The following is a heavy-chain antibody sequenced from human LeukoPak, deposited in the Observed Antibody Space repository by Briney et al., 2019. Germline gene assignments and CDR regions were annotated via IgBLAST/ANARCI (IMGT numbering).Heavy chain of an antibody. Sequence: SETLSLTCTVSSGSINYWGWVRQPAGRGLEWIGRIYTTGKTDYNPSPKSRLTMSVDTSKRQFSLNLTSVTAADTAIYFCARHGYTASHYFLDFWSQGTLVTVSS. J-gene: IGHJ4*02. CDR3: ARHGYTASHYFLDF. V-gene: IGHV4-4*07. CDR1: SGSINY. CDR2: IYTTGKT. D-gene: IGHD3-16*01.